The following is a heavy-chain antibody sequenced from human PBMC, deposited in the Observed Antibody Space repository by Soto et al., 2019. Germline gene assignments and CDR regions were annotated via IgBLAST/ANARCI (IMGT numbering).Heavy chain of an antibody. Sequence: SETLSLTCTVSGGSISSYYWSWIRQPPGKGLEWIGYIYYSGSTNYNPSLKSRVTISVDTSKNQFSLKLSSVTAADTAVYYCARHLHTYSGSQIFDYWGQGTLVTVSS. CDR1: GGSISSYY. J-gene: IGHJ4*02. D-gene: IGHD1-26*01. CDR3: ARHLHTYSGSQIFDY. V-gene: IGHV4-59*08. CDR2: IYYSGST.